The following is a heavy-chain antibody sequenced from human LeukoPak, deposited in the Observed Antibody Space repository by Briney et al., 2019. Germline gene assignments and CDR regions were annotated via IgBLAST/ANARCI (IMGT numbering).Heavy chain of an antibody. CDR1: GFTFSSYW. CDR2: ISGSGVGT. D-gene: IGHD2-2*01. V-gene: IGHV3-23*01. J-gene: IGHJ6*03. CDR3: AKATYCSSSSCKPGLYYYYYMDG. Sequence: GGALRLSCAASGFTFSSYWMSWVGQATGRGGEWVCSISGSGVGTYYADSVKGRFAISRHNSKNTLYLQMNSLRVEDTAVYYCAKATYCSSSSCKPGLYYYYYMDGWGKGTTVSAS.